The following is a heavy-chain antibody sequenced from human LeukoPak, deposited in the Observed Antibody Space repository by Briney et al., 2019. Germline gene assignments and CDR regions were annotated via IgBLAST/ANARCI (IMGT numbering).Heavy chain of an antibody. CDR3: ARPRRGGDYGDLAY. J-gene: IGHJ4*02. CDR1: GYNFTNNW. D-gene: IGHD4-17*01. Sequence: GKSLKISCKGSGYNFTNNWISWVRQMPGKGLEWMGRIDPSDSDTNYNPSFQGHVTISADKSSTTAYLQWNSLRASDTAMFYCARPRRGGDYGDLAYWGQGTLVTVSS. CDR2: IDPSDSDT. V-gene: IGHV5-10-1*01.